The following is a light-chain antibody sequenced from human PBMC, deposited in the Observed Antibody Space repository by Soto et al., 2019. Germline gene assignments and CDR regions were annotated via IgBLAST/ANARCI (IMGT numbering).Light chain of an antibody. CDR1: QSISTY. V-gene: IGKV1-9*01. CDR2: AAS. Sequence: DIQMTQSPSSLSASVGYRVTFTCLASQSISTYLNWYEQKPGKAPKLLVYAASSLQSGVPSRFSGSGSGTDFTLTISSLKPEDFATYYCQQLHDYTITFGQGTRLEIK. CDR3: QQLHDYTIT. J-gene: IGKJ5*01.